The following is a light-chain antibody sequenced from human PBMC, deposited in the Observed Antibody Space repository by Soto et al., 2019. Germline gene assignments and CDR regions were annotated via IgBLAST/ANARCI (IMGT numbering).Light chain of an antibody. CDR2: EVS. V-gene: IGLV2-23*02. CDR1: SSDVGSHNL. Sequence: QSALTQPASVSGSPGQSITISCTGTSSDVGSHNLVSWYQQHPGKAPKVMIYEVSKRPSGVSNRFSGSKSGNTASLTISGLQAEDEADYYCCSYAGSYVFGTGTKVTVL. J-gene: IGLJ1*01. CDR3: CSYAGSYV.